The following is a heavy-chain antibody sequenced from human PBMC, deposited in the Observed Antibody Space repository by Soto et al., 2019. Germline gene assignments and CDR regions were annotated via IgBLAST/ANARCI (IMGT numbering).Heavy chain of an antibody. CDR3: LIYDYIWGTYRVRGAY. CDR1: GFPFSYSW. V-gene: IGHV3-15*01. CDR2: IKSETDVRTT. Sequence: EVQLMESGGGLVHPGGSLRLSCVASGFPFSYSWMSWVRQAPGKGLEWVARIKSETDVRTTDYAAPVEGRFTISRDDSRHKRDLQMNSLKTVDTAVYYCLIYDYIWGTYRVRGAYWGQATLVTFSP. J-gene: IGHJ4*02. D-gene: IGHD3-16*02.